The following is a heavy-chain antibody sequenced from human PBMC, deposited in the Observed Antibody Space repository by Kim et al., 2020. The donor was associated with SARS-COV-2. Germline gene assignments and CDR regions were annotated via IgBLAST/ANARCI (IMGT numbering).Heavy chain of an antibody. CDR1: GFTFSSYG. D-gene: IGHD3-22*01. Sequence: GGSLRLSCAASGFTFSSYGMHWVRQAPGKGLEWVAVISYDGSNKYYADSVKGRFTISRDNSKNTLYLQMNSLRAEDTAVYYCAREGIVVVTGRAFDIWG. J-gene: IGHJ3*02. V-gene: IGHV3-33*05. CDR2: ISYDGSNK. CDR3: AREGIVVVTGRAFDI.